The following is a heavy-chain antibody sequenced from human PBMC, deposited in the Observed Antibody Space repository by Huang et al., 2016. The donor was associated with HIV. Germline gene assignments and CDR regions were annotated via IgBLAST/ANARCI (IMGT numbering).Heavy chain of an antibody. D-gene: IGHD6-6*01. CDR2: IYYSGST. CDR1: GDSISSTSYF. V-gene: IGHV4-39*01. J-gene: IGHJ5*02. CDR3: VRPSARRFWFDP. Sequence: QLQLQESGPGLVKPSETLSLTCTVSGDSISSTSYFWGWIRQPPGKGLEWIGVIYYSGSTFYNPSLKSRVTISVDTSKTQSSLKLIPVIAAAPAVYNCVRPSARRFWFDPWGQGTQVTVSS.